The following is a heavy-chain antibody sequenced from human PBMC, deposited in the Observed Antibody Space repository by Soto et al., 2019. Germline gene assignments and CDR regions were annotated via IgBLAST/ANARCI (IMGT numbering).Heavy chain of an antibody. CDR2: IYYSGST. D-gene: IGHD6-13*01. CDR3: ARGRRYSSSWYSDY. V-gene: IGHV4-39*01. Sequence: PSETLSLTCTVSGGSISSSSYYWGWIRQPPGKGLEWIGSIYYSGSTYYNPSLKSRVTISVDTSKNQFSLKLSSATAADTAVYYCARGRRYSSSWYSDYWGQGTLVTVSS. CDR1: GGSISSSSYY. J-gene: IGHJ4*02.